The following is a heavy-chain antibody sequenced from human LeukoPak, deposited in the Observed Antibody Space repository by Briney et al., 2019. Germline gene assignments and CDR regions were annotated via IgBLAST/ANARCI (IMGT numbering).Heavy chain of an antibody. CDR3: ARDTQPTFTIFGVVGY. Sequence: PGGSLRLSCAASGFTFDDYGMSWVRQAPGKGLEWVSGINWNGGSTGYADSVKGRFTISRDNAKNSLYPQMNSLRAEDTALYYCARDTQPTFTIFGVVGYWGQGTLVTVSS. D-gene: IGHD3-3*01. CDR2: INWNGGST. CDR1: GFTFDDYG. V-gene: IGHV3-20*04. J-gene: IGHJ4*02.